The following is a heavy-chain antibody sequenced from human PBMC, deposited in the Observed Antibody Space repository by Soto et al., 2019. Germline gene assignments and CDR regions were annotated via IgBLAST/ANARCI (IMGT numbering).Heavy chain of an antibody. CDR2: INPSDGRT. CDR3: ARAGINWLDP. V-gene: IGHV1-46*01. CDR1: GYVFTSFH. D-gene: IGHD6-13*01. Sequence: QVQLVQSGTEVKKPGASVKLSCKASGYVFTSFHMHWVRQAPGQGLEWMGLINPSDGRTEYAQKFQGRVTMTSDTSTTTVYMVLNTLRSEDTAVYYCARAGINWLDPWGQGTPVSVS. J-gene: IGHJ5*02.